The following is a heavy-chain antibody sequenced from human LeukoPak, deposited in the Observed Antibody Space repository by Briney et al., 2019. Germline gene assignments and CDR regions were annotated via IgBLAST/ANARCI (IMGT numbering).Heavy chain of an antibody. D-gene: IGHD2-15*01. Sequence: SETLSLTCTVSGGSIRYYYWRWLRQSPGKGLEWVGYIYYNGTTNYNPSLKSRVTISVDMSKNQFSLKMSSVTAADTAVYYCARKGGLFDYWGQGRLVTVSS. CDR2: IYYNGTT. V-gene: IGHV4-59*01. CDR1: GGSIRYYY. CDR3: ARKGGLFDY. J-gene: IGHJ4*02.